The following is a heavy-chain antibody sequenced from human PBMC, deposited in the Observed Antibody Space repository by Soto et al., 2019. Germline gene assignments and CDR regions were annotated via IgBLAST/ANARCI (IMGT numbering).Heavy chain of an antibody. CDR2: ITSSSSTI. Sequence: EVQLVESGGGLVQPGGALRLSCAASGFTFSSYSMNWVRQAPGKGLEWVSYITSSSSTIYYADSVKGRFTISRDNAKNSLYLQMNSLRDEDTAVYYCARPFSPGIAVAGRLGVLDYWGQGTLVTVSS. CDR3: ARPFSPGIAVAGRLGVLDY. V-gene: IGHV3-48*02. CDR1: GFTFSSYS. J-gene: IGHJ4*02. D-gene: IGHD6-19*01.